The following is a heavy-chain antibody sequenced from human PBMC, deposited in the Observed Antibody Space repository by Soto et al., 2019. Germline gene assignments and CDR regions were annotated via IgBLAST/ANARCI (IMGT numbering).Heavy chain of an antibody. V-gene: IGHV4-61*01. CDR3: ARGGEPLGYYGLDV. CDR1: GGSVRSGNHF. Sequence: SETLSLTCSVSGGSVRSGNHFWNWIRQPPGRGLEWLGYMYYTGVANYNPSLKSRVSMSVDTSKDQFSLNLTSLTAADTAVYYCARGGEPLGYYGLDVWGQGTTVTVSS. J-gene: IGHJ6*02. CDR2: MYYTGVA.